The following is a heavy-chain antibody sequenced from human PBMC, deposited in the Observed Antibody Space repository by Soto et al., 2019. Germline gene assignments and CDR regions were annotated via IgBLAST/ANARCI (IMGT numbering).Heavy chain of an antibody. D-gene: IGHD2-21*02. CDR3: ARDAGYCGGDCYNYYYGMDV. CDR2: IYYSGST. Sequence: QVQLQESGPGLVKPSETLSLTCTVSGGSVSSGSYYWSWIRQPPGKGLEWIGYIYYSGSTNYNPSFKSRVTISVDTSKNQFSLKLSSVTAADTAVYYCARDAGYCGGDCYNYYYGMDVWGQGTTVTVSS. J-gene: IGHJ6*02. V-gene: IGHV4-61*01. CDR1: GGSVSSGSYY.